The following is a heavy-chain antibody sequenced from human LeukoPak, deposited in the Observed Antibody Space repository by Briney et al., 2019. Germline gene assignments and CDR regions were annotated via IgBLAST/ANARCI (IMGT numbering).Heavy chain of an antibody. D-gene: IGHD3-22*01. CDR2: IYSGGST. CDR1: GFTVSSNY. V-gene: IGHV3-66*01. Sequence: QSGGSLRLSCAASGFTVSSNYMSWVRQAPGKGLEWVSVIYSGGSTYYADSVKGRFTISRGNSKNTLYLQMNSLRAEDTAVYYCARAYEWLLLYYWGQGTLVTVSS. J-gene: IGHJ4*02. CDR3: ARAYEWLLLYY.